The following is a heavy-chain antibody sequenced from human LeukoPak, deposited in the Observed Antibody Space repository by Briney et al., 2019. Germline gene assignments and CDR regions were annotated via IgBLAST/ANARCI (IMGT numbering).Heavy chain of an antibody. CDR3: AREAEFSSGYSEFDY. V-gene: IGHV3-64*02. J-gene: IGHJ4*02. D-gene: IGHD3-22*01. CDR1: GFTLSNFA. CDR2: ISTNGSRT. Sequence: GGSLRLSCTASGFTLSNFAMHWVRQSPDKGLQYVSAISTNGSRTFYADSVKGRFIISRDNSKNTLYLQMGSLRGEDTAVYYCAREAEFSSGYSEFDYWGQGTLVTVSS.